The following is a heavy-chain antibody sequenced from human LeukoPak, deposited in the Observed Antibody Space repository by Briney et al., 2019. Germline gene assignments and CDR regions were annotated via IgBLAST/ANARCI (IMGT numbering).Heavy chain of an antibody. CDR1: GFTFSSYG. Sequence: GGSLRLSCAASGFTFSSYGMHWVRQAPGKGLEWVSFISSSSSYIFYADSVKGRFTISRDNDKSSLFLQMDSLRVEDTAVYFCARDLTVGASHKSDYWGQGTLVTVSS. CDR2: ISSSSSYI. J-gene: IGHJ4*02. V-gene: IGHV3-21*01. D-gene: IGHD4-11*01. CDR3: ARDLTVGASHKSDY.